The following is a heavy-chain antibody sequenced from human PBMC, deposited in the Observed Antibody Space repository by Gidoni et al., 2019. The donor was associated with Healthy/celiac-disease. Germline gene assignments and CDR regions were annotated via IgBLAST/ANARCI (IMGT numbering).Heavy chain of an antibody. Sequence: QVQLVQAGAEVKTPGSSVKVSCKASGGTFRSYAISWVRQAPGQGREWMGGIIPIFGTADYAQKFQGRGTITTDESTSTAYMELSSLGSEDTAVDYCARGRITMIVVAYAFDIWGQGTMVTVSS. CDR3: ARGRITMIVVAYAFDI. CDR1: GGTFRSYA. J-gene: IGHJ3*02. D-gene: IGHD3-22*01. V-gene: IGHV1-69*01. CDR2: IIPIFGTA.